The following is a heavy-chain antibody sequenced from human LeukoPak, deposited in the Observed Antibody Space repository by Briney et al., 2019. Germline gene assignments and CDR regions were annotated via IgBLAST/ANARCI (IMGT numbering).Heavy chain of an antibody. V-gene: IGHV3-33*01. Sequence: GRSLRPSCAASGFTFSTSGMHWVRQAPGKGLEWVAVIWNDGSNQYYGASVKGRFTISRDNSKNTLYLQMNSLRAEDTAVYYCARTKYSNSWEHYYYGLDVWGQGTTVTVSS. CDR3: ARTKYSNSWEHYYYGLDV. D-gene: IGHD6-13*01. CDR1: GFTFSTSG. J-gene: IGHJ6*02. CDR2: IWNDGSNQ.